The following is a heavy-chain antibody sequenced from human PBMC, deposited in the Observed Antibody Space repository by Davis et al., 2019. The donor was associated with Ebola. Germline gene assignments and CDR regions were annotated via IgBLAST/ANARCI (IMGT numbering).Heavy chain of an antibody. D-gene: IGHD3-22*01. J-gene: IGHJ4*02. CDR2: IRSKANNYAT. CDR3: SRRAYYYEGDGYYGAFDY. V-gene: IGHV3-73*01. Sequence: GESLKISCAASGFSFSDSGIHWVRQASGKGLEWIGRIRSKANNYATAYAASVKGRFTISTNDSENTAYLQMNSLRTEDTAIYYCSRRAYYYEGDGYYGAFDYWGQGTLVTVSS. CDR1: GFSFSDSG.